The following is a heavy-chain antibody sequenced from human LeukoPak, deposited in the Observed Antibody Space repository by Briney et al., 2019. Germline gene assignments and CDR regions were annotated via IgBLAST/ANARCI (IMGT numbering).Heavy chain of an antibody. CDR3: AREPTVTTFDD. D-gene: IGHD4-11*01. CDR2: ISYDGSNK. Sequence: GGSLRLSCAASGFTFSSYAMHWVRQAPGKGLEWVAVISYDGSNKYYADSVKGRFTISRDNSKNTLYLQMNSLRAEDTAVYYCAREPTVTTFDDWGQGTLVTVSS. J-gene: IGHJ4*02. CDR1: GFTFSSYA. V-gene: IGHV3-30-3*01.